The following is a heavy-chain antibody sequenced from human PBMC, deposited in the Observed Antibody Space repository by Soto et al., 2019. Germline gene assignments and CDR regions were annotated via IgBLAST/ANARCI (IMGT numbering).Heavy chain of an antibody. Sequence: QVQLQESGPGLVKPSGTLSLTCAVSGDSISRSYWWSWVRQFPGKGLEWIGEIYHSGSTIYNPSLQSRVTLSVDKSKNEFSLKMSSVTAAYTAVYYCTSKFGQLLADAFDIWGQGTMVTVSS. CDR1: GDSISRSYW. J-gene: IGHJ3*02. CDR3: TSKFGQLLADAFDI. D-gene: IGHD3-10*01. CDR2: IYHSGST. V-gene: IGHV4-4*02.